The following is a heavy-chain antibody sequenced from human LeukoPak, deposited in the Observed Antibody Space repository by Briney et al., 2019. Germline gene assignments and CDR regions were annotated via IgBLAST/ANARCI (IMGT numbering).Heavy chain of an antibody. CDR1: GYTFTSYT. D-gene: IGHD1-26*01. Sequence: GASVKVSSNAPGYTFTSYTISWVRQAPGQGLEWMGWISAYNGNTDYAQKLQDRVTMTTDTSTSTAYMELRSLRSDDTAVYYCARDKAAATFWGQGTLVTVSS. CDR2: ISAYNGNT. CDR3: ARDKAAATF. V-gene: IGHV1-18*01. J-gene: IGHJ4*02.